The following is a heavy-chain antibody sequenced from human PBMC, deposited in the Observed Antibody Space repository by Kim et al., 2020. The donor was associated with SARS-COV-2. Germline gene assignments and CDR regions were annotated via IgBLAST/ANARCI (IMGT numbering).Heavy chain of an antibody. CDR1: GFTFSSYA. CDR2: ISGSGGST. CDR3: AKDLPHQYYDFWSGYYRRVYRSDAFDI. V-gene: IGHV3-23*01. J-gene: IGHJ3*02. Sequence: GGSLRLSCAASGFTFSSYAMSWVRQAPGKGLEWVSAISGSGGSTYYADSVKGRFTISRDNSKNTLYLQMNSLRAEDTAVYYCAKDLPHQYYDFWSGYYRRVYRSDAFDIWGQGTMVTVSS. D-gene: IGHD3-3*01.